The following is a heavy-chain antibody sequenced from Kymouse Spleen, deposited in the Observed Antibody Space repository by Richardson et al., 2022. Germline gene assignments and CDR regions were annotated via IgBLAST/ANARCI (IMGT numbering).Heavy chain of an antibody. CDR2: IVVGSGNT. V-gene: IGHV1-58*01. CDR1: GFTFTSSA. Sequence: QMQLVQSGPEVKKPGTSVKVSCKASGFTFTSSAVQWVRQARGQRLEWIGWIVVGSGNTNYAQKFQERVTITRDMSTSTAYMELSSLRSEDTAVYYCAADHRVLRYFDWSNYYYGMDVWGQGTTVTVSS. CDR3: AADHRVLRYFDWSNYYYGMDV. J-gene: IGHJ6*02. D-gene: IGHD3-9*01.